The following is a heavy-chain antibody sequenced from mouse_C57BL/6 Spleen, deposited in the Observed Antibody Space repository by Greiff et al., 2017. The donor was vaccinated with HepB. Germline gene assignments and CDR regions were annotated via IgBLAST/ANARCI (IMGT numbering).Heavy chain of an antibody. D-gene: IGHD3-2*02. CDR2: INPYNGGT. CDR3: ARGRSGAMDY. V-gene: IGHV1-19*01. Sequence: EVKLQQSGPVLVKPGASVKMSCKASGYTFTDYYMNWVKQSHGKSLEWIGVINPYNGGTSYNQKFKGKATLTVDKSSSTAYMELNSLTSEDSAVYYCARGRSGAMDYWGQGTSVTVSS. CDR1: GYTFTDYY. J-gene: IGHJ4*01.